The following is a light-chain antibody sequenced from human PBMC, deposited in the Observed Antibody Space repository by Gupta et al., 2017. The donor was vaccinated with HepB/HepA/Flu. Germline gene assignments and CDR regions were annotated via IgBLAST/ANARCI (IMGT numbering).Light chain of an antibody. CDR2: SNN. Sequence: QSLLTQPPSASGTPGQRVPISCSGSSSNIGSNTVNWYQQLPGTAPKLLIYSNNQRPSGVPDRFSGSKSGTSASLAISGLQSEDEADYYCAAWDDSLNGVVFGGGTKLTVL. CDR1: SSNIGSNT. CDR3: AAWDDSLNGVV. J-gene: IGLJ2*01. V-gene: IGLV1-44*01.